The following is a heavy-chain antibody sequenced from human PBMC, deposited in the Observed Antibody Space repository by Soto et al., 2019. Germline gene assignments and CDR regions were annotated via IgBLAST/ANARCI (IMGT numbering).Heavy chain of an antibody. Sequence: PGGSLRLSCEVSGFVFSDHYMDWVRQAPGKGLEWVGRIRSKTQSYSTEYDASVKGRFTISRDDSKNSLFLQMNSLKTEDTAVYYCSKGGRIAVAGTSRSSYYYYMDVWGKGTTVTVSS. CDR1: GFVFSDHY. D-gene: IGHD6-19*01. J-gene: IGHJ6*03. V-gene: IGHV3-72*01. CDR2: IRSKTQSYST. CDR3: SKGGRIAVAGTSRSSYYYYMDV.